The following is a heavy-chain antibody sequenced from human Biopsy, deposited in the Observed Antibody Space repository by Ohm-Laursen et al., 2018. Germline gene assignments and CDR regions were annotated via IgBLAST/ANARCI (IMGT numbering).Heavy chain of an antibody. V-gene: IGHV3-23*01. CDR2: IRDSGDSA. D-gene: IGHD2-21*01. CDR3: GRWRSGAADI. CDR1: GFTFSSHA. Sequence: SLRLSCSASGFTFSSHAMAWVRQAPGKGLEWVSGIRDSGDSAYYADSVKGRFTISRDNSRNSLYLQMNSLKIEDTAVYYCGRWRSGAADIWGQGTVVTVSS. J-gene: IGHJ3*02.